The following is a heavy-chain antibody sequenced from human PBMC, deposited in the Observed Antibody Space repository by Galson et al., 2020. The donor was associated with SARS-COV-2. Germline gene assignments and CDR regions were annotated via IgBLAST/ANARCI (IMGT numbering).Heavy chain of an antibody. V-gene: IGHV1-46*01. CDR3: ERSLTAGAFDV. J-gene: IGHJ3*01. CDR1: GYSFTSYY. D-gene: IGHD6-19*01. Sequence: ASVKVSCKTSGYSFTSYYMHWVRQAPGQGLEWMGVINPSDGTTTYAQRFQGRVTLTRDTSTSTLYMELSSLRSEDTAVFYCERSLTAGAFDVWGQGTMVTVSS. CDR2: INPSDGTT.